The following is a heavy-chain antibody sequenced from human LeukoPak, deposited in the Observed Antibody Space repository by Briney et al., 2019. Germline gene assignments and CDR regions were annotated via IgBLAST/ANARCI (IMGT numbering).Heavy chain of an antibody. Sequence: GGSLRLSCAASGFTFSIYWMSWVHQAPGKGLERVANIKQDGSERYYVDSVKGRFTLSRDNAKNSLYLQMNSLRAEDTAVYYCARDRWSYDPQGGFDCWGQGTLVTVSS. J-gene: IGHJ4*02. D-gene: IGHD3-22*01. CDR3: ARDRWSYDPQGGFDC. CDR2: IKQDGSER. V-gene: IGHV3-7*03. CDR1: GFTFSIYW.